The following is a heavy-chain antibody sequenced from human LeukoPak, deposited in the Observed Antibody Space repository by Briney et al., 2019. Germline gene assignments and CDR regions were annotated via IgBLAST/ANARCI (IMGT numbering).Heavy chain of an antibody. CDR1: GFTFSSYA. CDR2: ISGSGGST. J-gene: IGHJ4*02. Sequence: GGSLRLSCAASGFTFSSYAMSWVRQAPGKGLEWVSAISGSGGSTYYADSVKGRSTISRDNSKNTLYLQMNSLRAEDTAVYYCAKGSGSSGRGIDYWGQGTLVTVSS. D-gene: IGHD1-26*01. V-gene: IGHV3-23*01. CDR3: AKGSGSSGRGIDY.